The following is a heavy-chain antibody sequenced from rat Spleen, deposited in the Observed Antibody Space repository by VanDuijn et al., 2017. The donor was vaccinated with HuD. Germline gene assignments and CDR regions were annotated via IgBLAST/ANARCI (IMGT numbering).Heavy chain of an antibody. CDR2: ISPSGGST. CDR3: ARKGYNHFFAY. V-gene: IGHV5-19*01. CDR1: GFTFNNYA. D-gene: IGHD1-5*01. Sequence: EVQLVESGGGLVQPGRSMKLSCAASGFTFNNYAMHWIRQAPTKGLEWVASISPSGGSTSYRDSVKGRFTISRDNTKSTLYLQMDSLRSEDTATYYCARKGYNHFFAYWGQGTLVTVSS. J-gene: IGHJ3*01.